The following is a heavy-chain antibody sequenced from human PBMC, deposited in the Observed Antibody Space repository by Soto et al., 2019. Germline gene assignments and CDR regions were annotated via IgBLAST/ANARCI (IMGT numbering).Heavy chain of an antibody. CDR2: IIPIFGTA. Sequence: QVQLVQSGAEVKKPGSSVKVSCKASGGTVSSYAISWVRQAPGQGLEWMGGIIPIFGTANYAQKFQGRGTITADESTSTAYMELSSLRSEDTAVYYCARAPYYYDRYGMDVWGQGTTVTVSS. D-gene: IGHD3-22*01. V-gene: IGHV1-69*01. CDR1: GGTVSSYA. CDR3: ARAPYYYDRYGMDV. J-gene: IGHJ6*02.